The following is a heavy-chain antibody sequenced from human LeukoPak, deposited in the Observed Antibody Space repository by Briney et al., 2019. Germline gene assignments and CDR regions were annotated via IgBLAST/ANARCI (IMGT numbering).Heavy chain of an antibody. CDR2: ISSSGST. CDR1: GDSISSGDYY. CDR3: ARTTRVLGREDAFDI. V-gene: IGHV4-61*02. Sequence: SETLSLTCTVSGDSISSGDYYWSWIRQPAGKGLEWIGRISSSGSTNYNPSLKSRVTISVDTSKNQFSLKLSSVTAADTAVYFCARTTRVLGREDAFDIWGQGTMVTVSS. D-gene: IGHD5-24*01. J-gene: IGHJ3*02.